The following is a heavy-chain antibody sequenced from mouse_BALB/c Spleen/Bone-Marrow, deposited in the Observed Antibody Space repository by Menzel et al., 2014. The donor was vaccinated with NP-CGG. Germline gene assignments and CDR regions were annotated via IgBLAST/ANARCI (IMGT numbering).Heavy chain of an antibody. CDR3: ARDVDC. Sequence: GAXLAKPGASVKMSCKASGYTFSTYWMHWVKQRPGQGLEWIGYINPTTDYTEYNQKFKDKATLTADRSSSTAYMQLSXLTSEDSAVYYCARDVDCWGQGAXLTXS. J-gene: IGHJ2*01. V-gene: IGHV1-7*01. CDR2: INPTTDYT. CDR1: GYTFSTYW.